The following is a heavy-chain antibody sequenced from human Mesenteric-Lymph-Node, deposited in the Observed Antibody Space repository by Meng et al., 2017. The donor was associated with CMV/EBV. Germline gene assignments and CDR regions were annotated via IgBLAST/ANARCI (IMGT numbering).Heavy chain of an antibody. D-gene: IGHD1-1*01. CDR1: GFTVSSNY. CDR3: ARRGMYTPRPDFDY. CDR2: ISGSAAGT. V-gene: IGHV3-23*01. J-gene: IGHJ4*02. Sequence: GGSLRLSCAASGFTVSSNYMSWVRQAPGKGLEWVSAISGSAAGTYYADSVKGRFTISRDNSKNTLYLQMNSLRAEDTAVYYCARRGMYTPRPDFDYWGQGTLVTVSS.